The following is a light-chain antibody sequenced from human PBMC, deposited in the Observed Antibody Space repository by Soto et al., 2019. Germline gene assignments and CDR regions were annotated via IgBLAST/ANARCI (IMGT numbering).Light chain of an antibody. J-gene: IGKJ1*01. Sequence: EIVMTQSPATLSVSPGERATLSCRASHSVRSSLAWYQQKPGQAPRLLIHGASTRATGIPGRFSGSGSGTEFTLIIISLQSEDFAVYYCQQYNGWLESFVHGTRVEI. CDR1: HSVRSS. CDR2: GAS. V-gene: IGKV3-15*01. CDR3: QQYNGWLES.